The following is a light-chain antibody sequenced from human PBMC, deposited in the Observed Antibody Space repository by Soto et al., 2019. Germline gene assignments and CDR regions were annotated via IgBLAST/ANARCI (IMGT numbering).Light chain of an antibody. Sequence: EIVLTQSPGTLSLSPGETATLSCRASQSVSSNYLSWFQQKPGQPPRLLIFGASSRATGIPDRFSGSGSGTDFTLTISRLEPEDFAVYYCQQYGSSPLTFGPGTKVDTK. CDR1: QSVSSNY. J-gene: IGKJ3*01. CDR3: QQYGSSPLT. V-gene: IGKV3-20*01. CDR2: GAS.